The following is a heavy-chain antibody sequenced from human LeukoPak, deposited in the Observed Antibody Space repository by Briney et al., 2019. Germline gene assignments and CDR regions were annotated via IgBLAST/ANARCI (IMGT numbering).Heavy chain of an antibody. V-gene: IGHV1-18*01. J-gene: IGHJ5*02. CDR3: ARGYCSSTSCLISWFDH. Sequence: ASVKVSCKASGYTFTIYGISWVRQAPGQGLEWMGWISAYNGNTNYAQKLQGRVTMTTDTSTSTAYMELRSLRSDDTAVYYCARGYCSSTSCLISWFDHWGQGTLVTVSS. CDR2: ISAYNGNT. D-gene: IGHD2-2*01. CDR1: GYTFTIYG.